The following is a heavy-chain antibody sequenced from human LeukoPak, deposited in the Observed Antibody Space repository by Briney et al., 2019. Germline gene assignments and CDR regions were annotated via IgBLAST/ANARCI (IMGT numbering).Heavy chain of an antibody. Sequence: GGSLRLSCAASGFTFSSYAMHWVRQAPGKGLEWVAVISYDGSNKYYADSVKGRFTISRDNSKNTLYLQMNSLRAEDTAVYYCARDPGSPPLYYYYMDVWGKGTTVTVSS. CDR2: ISYDGSNK. D-gene: IGHD6-25*01. CDR3: ARDPGSPPLYYYYMDV. V-gene: IGHV3-30*04. CDR1: GFTFSSYA. J-gene: IGHJ6*03.